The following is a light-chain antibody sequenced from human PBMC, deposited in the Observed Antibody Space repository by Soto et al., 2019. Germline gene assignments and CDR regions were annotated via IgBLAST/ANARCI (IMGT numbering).Light chain of an antibody. J-gene: IGKJ2*02. V-gene: IGKV1-39*01. CDR1: QSISTY. CDR2: AAS. Sequence: DIQMTQSPSSLSASVGDRVTITCRASQSISTYLNWYQQRVGKAPKLLIYAASSLQRGVPSRFSGSGSGTDFALTISSLQPEDFATYYCQQSFSTPRTFGQGTKLEIK. CDR3: QQSFSTPRT.